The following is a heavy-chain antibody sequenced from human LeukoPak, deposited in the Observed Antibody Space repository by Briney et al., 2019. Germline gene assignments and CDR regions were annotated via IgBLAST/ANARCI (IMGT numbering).Heavy chain of an antibody. V-gene: IGHV3-30*02. J-gene: IGHJ4*02. D-gene: IGHD1-26*01. CDR1: GFSFSAYG. CDR3: ARDPLAIVGATGY. Sequence: GGSLRLSCATSGFSFSAYGMHWVRQAPGKGLEWVAYIWYDASNKDYASSVKGRFTISRDSSKSTVYLQMNSLRPEDTAVYYCARDPLAIVGATGYWGQGTLVTVSS. CDR2: IWYDASNK.